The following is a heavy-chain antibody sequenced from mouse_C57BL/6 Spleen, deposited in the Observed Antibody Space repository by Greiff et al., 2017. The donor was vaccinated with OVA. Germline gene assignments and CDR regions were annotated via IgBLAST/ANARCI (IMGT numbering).Heavy chain of an antibody. CDR2: INPGSGGT. D-gene: IGHD2-4*01. CDR1: GYAFTNYL. J-gene: IGHJ4*01. V-gene: IGHV1-54*01. CDR3: ARKDYDHAMDY. Sequence: QVQLQQSGAELVRPGTSVKVSCKASGYAFTNYLIEWVKQRPGQGLEWIGVINPGSGGTNYNEKFKGKATLTADKSSSTAYMQLSSLTSEDSAVYFCARKDYDHAMDYWGQGTSVTVSS.